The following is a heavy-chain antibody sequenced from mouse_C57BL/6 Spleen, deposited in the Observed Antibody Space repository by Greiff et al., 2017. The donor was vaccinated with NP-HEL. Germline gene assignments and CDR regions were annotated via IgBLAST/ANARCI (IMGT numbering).Heavy chain of an antibody. J-gene: IGHJ1*03. D-gene: IGHD1-1*01. CDR1: GFNIKNTY. CDR2: IDPADGNT. V-gene: IGHV14-3*01. CDR3: GRPQYYGSRYWYFDV. Sequence: EVQLQQSVAELVRPGASVKLSCTASGFNIKNTYMHWVKQRPEQGLEWIGRIDPADGNTKYAPKFQGKATMTADTSSNTAYLQLSSLTSEDTAIYYCGRPQYYGSRYWYFDVWGTGTTVTVSS.